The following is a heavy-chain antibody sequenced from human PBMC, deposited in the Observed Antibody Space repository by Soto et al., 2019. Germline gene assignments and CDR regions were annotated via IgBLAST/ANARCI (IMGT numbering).Heavy chain of an antibody. Sequence: GGSLRLSCAASGFTFDDYAMHWVRQAPGKGLEWVSGISWNSGSIGYADSVKGRFTISRDNAKNSLYLQMNSLRAEDTALYYCAKDIFSGCSGGSCYYYMDVWGKGTTVTVSS. CDR2: ISWNSGSI. J-gene: IGHJ6*03. V-gene: IGHV3-9*01. CDR3: AKDIFSGCSGGSCYYYMDV. D-gene: IGHD2-15*01. CDR1: GFTFDDYA.